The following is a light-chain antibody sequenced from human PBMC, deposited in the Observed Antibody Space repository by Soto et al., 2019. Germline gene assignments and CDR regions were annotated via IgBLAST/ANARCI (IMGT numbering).Light chain of an antibody. CDR3: QQYGSSPRLT. Sequence: ESVLTQSPGTLSLSPGERATLSFRASQSVSSSYLAGYQQKPGQAPRLLIYGASSRATGIPDRFSGSGSGTDFTLTISRLEPEDFAVYYCQQYGSSPRLTFGGGTKVEIK. CDR2: GAS. J-gene: IGKJ4*01. CDR1: QSVSSSY. V-gene: IGKV3-20*01.